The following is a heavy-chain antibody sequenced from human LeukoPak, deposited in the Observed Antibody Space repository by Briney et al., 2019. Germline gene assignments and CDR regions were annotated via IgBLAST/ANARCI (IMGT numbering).Heavy chain of an antibody. CDR1: EDSIRSYY. Sequence: SETLSLTCTVSEDSIRSYYWSWIRQPPGKGLEWIGYIYYTGSTNYNPSLKSRVTISVDMSKNQVSLKLTSVTAADTAVYYCARDSYYGSGGGYVDYWGQGTQVTVSP. CDR3: ARDSYYGSGGGYVDY. V-gene: IGHV4-59*01. CDR2: IYYTGST. J-gene: IGHJ4*02. D-gene: IGHD3-10*01.